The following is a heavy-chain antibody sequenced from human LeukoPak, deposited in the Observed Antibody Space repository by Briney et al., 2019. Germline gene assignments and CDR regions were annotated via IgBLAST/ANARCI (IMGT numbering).Heavy chain of an antibody. V-gene: IGHV4-59*01. J-gene: IGHJ3*02. D-gene: IGHD6-6*01. CDR2: IYYSGST. CDR3: AREVQDFGYSSSDDAFDI. Sequence: SETLSLTCTVSGGSISSYYWSWIRQPPGKGLEWIGYIYYSGSTNYNPSLKSRVTISVDTSKNQFSLKLSSVTAADTAVYYCAREVQDFGYSSSDDAFDIWGQGTMVTVSS. CDR1: GGSISSYY.